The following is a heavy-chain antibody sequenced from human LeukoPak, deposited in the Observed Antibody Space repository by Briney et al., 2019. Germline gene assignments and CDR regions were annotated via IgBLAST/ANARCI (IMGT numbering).Heavy chain of an antibody. J-gene: IGHJ6*03. CDR3: TTAYYSSSAIRQLYYYYYMDV. CDR1: GFTFSSYE. D-gene: IGHD1-26*01. CDR2: ISSSGSTI. Sequence: PGGSLRLSCAASGFTFSSYEMNWVRQAPGKGLEWVSYISSSGSTIYYADSVKGRFTISRDNAKNSLYLQMNSLRAEDTAVYYCTTAYYSSSAIRQLYYYYYMDVWGKGTTVTISS. V-gene: IGHV3-48*03.